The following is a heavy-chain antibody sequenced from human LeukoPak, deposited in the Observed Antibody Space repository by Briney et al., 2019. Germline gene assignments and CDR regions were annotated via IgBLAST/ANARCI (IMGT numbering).Heavy chain of an antibody. D-gene: IGHD7-27*01. CDR2: MSPKSGNT. CDR1: GGTFSSYA. J-gene: IGHJ4*02. V-gene: IGHV1-8*02. Sequence: ASVKVSCKASGGTFSSYAISWVRQAPGQGLEWMGWMSPKSGNTGYAQKFQGRVTMTRDTSINTAYMELSGLISEDTAVYYCTRGPPNWGYDFWGQGTLVTVSS. CDR3: TRGPPNWGYDF.